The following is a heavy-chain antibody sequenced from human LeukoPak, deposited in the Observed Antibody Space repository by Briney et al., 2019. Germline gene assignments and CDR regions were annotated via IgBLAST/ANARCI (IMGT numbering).Heavy chain of an antibody. CDR2: IAGSAGNQ. CDR3: VKDYATIAAAANPLFDY. Sequence: GGSLRLSCAASRFTFSSYAVTSVRQAAGTGVEWLASIAGSAGNQFYGDSLKGRFTISRDISNITLYLQMHSLSAEDTAVYYCVKDYATIAAAANPLFDYWGQGALVTGPS. V-gene: IGHV3-23*01. J-gene: IGHJ4*02. D-gene: IGHD6-13*01. CDR1: RFTFSSYA.